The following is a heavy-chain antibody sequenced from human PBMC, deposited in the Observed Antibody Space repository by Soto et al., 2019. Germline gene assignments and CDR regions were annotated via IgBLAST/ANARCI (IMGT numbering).Heavy chain of an antibody. J-gene: IGHJ3*02. V-gene: IGHV1-18*04. CDR2: SSAYNGNT. CDR3: ARDRRLRLGELSLGVGAFGI. CDR1: GYTFTGYY. D-gene: IGHD3-16*02. Sequence: GASVQVSCKASGYTFTGYYMHWVRQAPGQGLEGMGWSSAYNGNTNYAQKLQGRITMTTDTSKSTAYMELRSLRSDDTAVYYCARDRRLRLGELSLGVGAFGIWGQGTMVTVSS.